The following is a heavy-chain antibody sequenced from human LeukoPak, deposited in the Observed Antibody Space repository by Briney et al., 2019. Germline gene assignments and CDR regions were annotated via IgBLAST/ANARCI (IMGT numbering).Heavy chain of an antibody. J-gene: IGHJ4*02. CDR2: INPSSGDT. CDR3: ARAGPLYTGAYLAY. D-gene: IGHD1-26*01. CDR1: GYTFTGYY. V-gene: IGHV1-2*02. Sequence: ASVKVSCKASGYTFTGYYLHWVRQAPGQGLEWVGWINPSSGDTNYAQKFQGRITLTLDTSLTTAYMELSSLRSDDTAVYNCARAGPLYTGAYLAYWGQGTLVTVSS.